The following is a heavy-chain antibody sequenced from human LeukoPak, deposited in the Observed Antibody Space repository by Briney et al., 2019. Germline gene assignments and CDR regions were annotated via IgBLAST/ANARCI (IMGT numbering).Heavy chain of an antibody. D-gene: IGHD3-16*02. J-gene: IGHJ3*02. Sequence: SETLSLTCTVSGGSISGYYWSWIRQPAGKGLEWIGRIYTSGSTNYNPSLKSRVTMSVDTSKNQFSLKLSSVTAADTAVYYCASFGGVIVGPPDAFDIWGQGTMVIVSS. CDR3: ASFGGVIVGPPDAFDI. CDR1: GGSISGYY. CDR2: IYTSGST. V-gene: IGHV4-4*07.